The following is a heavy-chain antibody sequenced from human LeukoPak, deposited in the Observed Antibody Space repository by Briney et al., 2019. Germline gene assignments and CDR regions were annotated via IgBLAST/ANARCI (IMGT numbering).Heavy chain of an antibody. V-gene: IGHV3-15*01. CDR1: GFTFSNDW. Sequence: GGSLRLSCAASGFTFSNDWMSWVRQAPGKGLEWVGRIKSKTDGGTTDYAAPVKGRFTISRDDSKNTLYLQMNSLRAEDTAVYYCARGKVVGGSRFYYYYYYYMDVWGKGTTVTISS. CDR2: IKSKTDGGTT. D-gene: IGHD3-10*01. CDR3: ARGKVVGGSRFYYYYYYYMDV. J-gene: IGHJ6*03.